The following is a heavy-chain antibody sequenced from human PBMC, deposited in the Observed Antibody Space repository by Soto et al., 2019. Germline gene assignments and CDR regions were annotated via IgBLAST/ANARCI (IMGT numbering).Heavy chain of an antibody. CDR2: INAGNGNT. J-gene: IGHJ4*02. Sequence: ASVKVSCKASGYTFTSYAMHWVRQAPGQRLEWMGWINAGNGNTKYSQKFQGRVTITRDTSASTAYMELSSLRSEDTAVYYCARDVTVTTTLFDYWGQGTMVTVYS. CDR1: GYTFTSYA. V-gene: IGHV1-3*01. CDR3: ARDVTVTTTLFDY. D-gene: IGHD4-17*01.